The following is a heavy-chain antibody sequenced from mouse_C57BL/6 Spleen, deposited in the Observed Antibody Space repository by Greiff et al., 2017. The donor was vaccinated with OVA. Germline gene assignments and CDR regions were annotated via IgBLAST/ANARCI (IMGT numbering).Heavy chain of an antibody. V-gene: IGHV1-61*01. CDR3: ARYGRVYFDY. CDR2: IYPSDSET. J-gene: IGHJ2*01. D-gene: IGHD1-1*02. Sequence: VQLQQPGAELVRPGSSVKLSCKASGYTFTSYWMDWVKQRPGQGLEWIGNIYPSDSETHYNQKFKDKATLTVDKSSSTAYMQLSSLTSEDSAVYYCARYGRVYFDYWGQGTTLTVSS. CDR1: GYTFTSYW.